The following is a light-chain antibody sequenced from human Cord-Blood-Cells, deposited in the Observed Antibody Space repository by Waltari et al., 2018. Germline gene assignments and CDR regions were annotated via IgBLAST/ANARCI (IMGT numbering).Light chain of an antibody. CDR2: LGS. V-gene: IGKV2-28*01. CDR1: QSLLHSNGYNY. Sequence: DIVMTQSPLSLPVTPGEPASIPSRSSQSLLHSNGYNYLDWYLQKPGQSPQLLIYLGSNRASGVPDRFSGSGSGTDFTLKISRVEAEDVGVYYCMQALQTPYTFGQGTKLEIK. CDR3: MQALQTPYT. J-gene: IGKJ2*01.